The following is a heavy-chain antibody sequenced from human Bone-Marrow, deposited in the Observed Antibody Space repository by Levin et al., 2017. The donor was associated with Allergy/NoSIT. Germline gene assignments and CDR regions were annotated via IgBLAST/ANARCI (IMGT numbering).Heavy chain of an antibody. CDR1: GFTFSSYD. CDR2: IGTSGDT. D-gene: IGHD3-10*01. Sequence: PGGSLRLSCAASGFTFSSYDMHWVRQVTGKGLEWVSAIGTSGDTYYPGSVKGRFTISRENAKNSLYLQMNSLRAGDTAVYYCVRERPGGAYGLDVWGQGTTVTVSS. CDR3: VRERPGGAYGLDV. J-gene: IGHJ6*02. V-gene: IGHV3-13*04.